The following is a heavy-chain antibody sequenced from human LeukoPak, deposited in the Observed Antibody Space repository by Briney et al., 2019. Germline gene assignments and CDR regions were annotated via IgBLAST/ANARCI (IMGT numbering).Heavy chain of an antibody. D-gene: IGHD2/OR15-2a*01. CDR2: IYHTGNS. Sequence: SETLSLTCTVSGGSVSSYYWSWIRQPPGKGLEWIGYIYHTGNSDYNPSLKSRATISLDTSKNQFSLKLTSVTAADTAVYFCARHPFSSPFDYWGQGTLVAVSS. J-gene: IGHJ4*02. CDR3: ARHPFSSPFDY. V-gene: IGHV4-59*08. CDR1: GGSVSSYY.